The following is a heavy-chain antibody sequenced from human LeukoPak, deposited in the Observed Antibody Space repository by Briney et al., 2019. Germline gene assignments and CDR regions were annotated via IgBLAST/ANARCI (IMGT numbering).Heavy chain of an antibody. V-gene: IGHV4-4*07. CDR2: INTSGST. Sequence: TLSLTFSVSGGSINGYYWTWIRQPAGRGLQWIGRINTSGSTNYNPALKSGVTMSVDTSKNLFSLNLTSVTAADTAVYYCAKEGTTVSRGLDYWGQGTLVTVSS. D-gene: IGHD4-17*01. CDR1: GGSINGYY. J-gene: IGHJ4*02. CDR3: AKEGTTVSRGLDY.